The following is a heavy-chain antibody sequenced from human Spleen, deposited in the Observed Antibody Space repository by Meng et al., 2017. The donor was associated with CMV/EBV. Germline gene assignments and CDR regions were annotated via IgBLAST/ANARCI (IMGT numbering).Heavy chain of an antibody. CDR3: ARGPDSSNYYYRGFDY. V-gene: IGHV4-61*05. CDR2: IYYSGST. Sequence: SETLSLTCTVSGGSISSSSYYWGWIRQPPGKGLDWIGYIYYSGSTNYNPSLKSRVTTSVDTTKNQFSLKLSSVTAADTAVYYCARGPDSSNYYYRGFDYWGQGTLVTVSS. CDR1: GGSISSSSYY. D-gene: IGHD3-22*01. J-gene: IGHJ4*02.